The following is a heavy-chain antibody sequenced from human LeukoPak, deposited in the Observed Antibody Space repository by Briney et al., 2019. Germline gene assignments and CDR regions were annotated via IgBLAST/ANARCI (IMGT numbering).Heavy chain of an antibody. CDR1: GYTFNRYG. CDR3: ARVRSLQWFGELPNY. D-gene: IGHD3-10*01. V-gene: IGHV1-18*01. Sequence: ASVKVSCKASGYTFNRYGTSWVRQAPGQGLEWMGWISAYNGNTNYAQKLQGRVTMTTDTSTSTAYMEVRSLRSDDTAVYYCARVRSLQWFGELPNYWGQGTLVTVSS. J-gene: IGHJ4*02. CDR2: ISAYNGNT.